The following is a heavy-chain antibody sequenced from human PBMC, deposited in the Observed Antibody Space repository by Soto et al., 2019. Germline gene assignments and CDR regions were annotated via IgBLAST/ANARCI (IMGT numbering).Heavy chain of an antibody. CDR1: GFTFSSYG. J-gene: IGHJ3*02. CDR2: IWYDGSNK. CDR3: ARDREGGYSYGNDAFDI. V-gene: IGHV3-33*01. Sequence: SLRLSCAASGFTFSSYGMHWVRQAPGKGLEWVAVIWYDGSNKYYAGSVKGRFTISRDNSKNTLYLQMNSLRAEDTAVYYCARDREGGYSYGNDAFDIWGQGTMVTVSS. D-gene: IGHD5-18*01.